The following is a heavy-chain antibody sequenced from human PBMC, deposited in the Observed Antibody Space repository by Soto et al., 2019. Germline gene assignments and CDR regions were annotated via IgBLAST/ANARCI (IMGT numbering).Heavy chain of an antibody. J-gene: IGHJ6*02. CDR1: GGSISSYY. Sequence: SETLSLTCTVSGGSISSYYWSWIRQPPGKGLEWIGYIYYSGSTNYNPSLKSRVTISVDTSKNQFSLKLSSVTAADTAVYYCARIPFYLQKSYYGMDVWGQGTTVTVSS. CDR3: ARIPFYLQKSYYGMDV. CDR2: IYYSGST. D-gene: IGHD3-16*02. V-gene: IGHV4-59*01.